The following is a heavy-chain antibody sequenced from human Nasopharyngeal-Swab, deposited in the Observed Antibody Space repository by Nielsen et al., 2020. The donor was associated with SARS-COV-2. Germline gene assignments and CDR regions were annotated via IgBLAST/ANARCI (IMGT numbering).Heavy chain of an antibody. Sequence: GESLKISCKGSGYSFTNYWIGWVRQMPGKGLEWMGTFYPGDSDTRYNPSFQGHVTISADKSISTAYLQWSSLKASDSAIYYCARRGEYAEFFQDWGQGTLVTVSS. CDR2: FYPGDSDT. CDR1: GYSFTNYW. J-gene: IGHJ1*01. V-gene: IGHV5-51*01. D-gene: IGHD4-17*01. CDR3: ARRGEYAEFFQD.